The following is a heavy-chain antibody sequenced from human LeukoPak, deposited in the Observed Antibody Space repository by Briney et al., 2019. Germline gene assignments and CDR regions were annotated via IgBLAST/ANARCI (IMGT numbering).Heavy chain of an antibody. V-gene: IGHV4-59*01. CDR1: GGSISSYY. CDR3: ARGVDYGGRGEGFDY. Sequence: TSETLYLTCTVSGGSISSYYWSWIRQPPGKGLEWIGYIYYSGSTNYNPSLKSRVTISVDTSKNQFSLKLSSVTAADTAVYYCARGVDYGGRGEGFDYWGQGTLVTVSS. J-gene: IGHJ4*02. D-gene: IGHD4-23*01. CDR2: IYYSGST.